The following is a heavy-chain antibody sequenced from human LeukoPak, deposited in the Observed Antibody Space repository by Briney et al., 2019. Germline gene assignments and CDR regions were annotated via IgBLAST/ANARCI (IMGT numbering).Heavy chain of an antibody. J-gene: IGHJ4*02. CDR3: ARDRHGMSVSDYFDY. V-gene: IGHV4-4*07. CDR2: IYTSGST. CDR1: GGSISDYY. Sequence: PSVTLSLTCTVSGGSISDYYWSWIRQPAGKGLEWIGRIYTSGSTNYNPSLKSRVTMSVDTSKNQFSLKLSSVTAADTAVYYCARDRHGMSVSDYFDYWGQGTLVTVSS. D-gene: IGHD6-19*01.